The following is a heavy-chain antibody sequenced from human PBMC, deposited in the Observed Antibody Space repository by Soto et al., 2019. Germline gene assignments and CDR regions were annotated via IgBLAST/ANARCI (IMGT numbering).Heavy chain of an antibody. CDR1: GGSISSGGYY. CDR2: IYYSGST. Sequence: QVQLQESGPGLVKPSQTLSLTCTVSGGSISSGGYYWSWIRQHPGKGLEWIGYIYYSGSTYYNPSLKSRVTISVDTSKNQFSRKRSSVTAADTAVYYCARGIKNYYDSSGLNGFDPWGQGTLVTVSS. J-gene: IGHJ5*02. CDR3: ARGIKNYYDSSGLNGFDP. V-gene: IGHV4-31*03. D-gene: IGHD3-22*01.